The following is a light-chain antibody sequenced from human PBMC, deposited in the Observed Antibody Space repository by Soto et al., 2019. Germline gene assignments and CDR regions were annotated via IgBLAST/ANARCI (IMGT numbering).Light chain of an antibody. CDR3: QSYDSSLGAWV. J-gene: IGLJ3*02. V-gene: IGLV1-40*01. CDR2: TNN. CDR1: SSNLGAGYD. Sequence: QSVLPQPPSVSGAPGQRVTISCTWSSSNLGAGYDVHWYQQLPGLAPKVLISTNNNRPPGVPDRFSGPKSGTSASLAITGVQAEDEADYCCQSYDSSLGAWVFGGGTKVTVL.